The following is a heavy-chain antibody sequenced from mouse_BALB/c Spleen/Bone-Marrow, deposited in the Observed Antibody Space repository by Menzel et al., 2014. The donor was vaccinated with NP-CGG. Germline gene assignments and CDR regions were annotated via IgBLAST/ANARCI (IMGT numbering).Heavy chain of an antibody. CDR1: GFTFSDYY. CDR3: ARQRAYAMDY. J-gene: IGHJ4*01. CDR2: ITKGGGST. D-gene: IGHD3-1*01. V-gene: IGHV5-12*02. Sequence: EVMLVESGGGLVQPGGSLKLSCATSGFTFSDYYMYWVRQTPEKRLEWVAYITKGGGSTYYPDIVKGRFTISRDNAKNTLYLQMSRLKSEDTAMYYCARQRAYAMDYWGKGTSVTVSS.